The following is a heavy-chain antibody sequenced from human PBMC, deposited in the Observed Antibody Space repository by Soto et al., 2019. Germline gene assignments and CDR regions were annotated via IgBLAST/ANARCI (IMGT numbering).Heavy chain of an antibody. CDR2: MNPSSGNT. Sequence: QVQLVQSGAEVKKPGASVKVSCKASGYTFTSYDINWVRQATGQGLEWMGWMNPSSGNTGYAQKFQGRVTMTRNTSISTAYMELSSLRSEGTAVYYCSRSPGGYCSGGSCYYYGMDVWGQGTTVTVSS. J-gene: IGHJ6*02. V-gene: IGHV1-8*01. CDR1: GYTFTSYD. CDR3: SRSPGGYCSGGSCYYYGMDV. D-gene: IGHD2-15*01.